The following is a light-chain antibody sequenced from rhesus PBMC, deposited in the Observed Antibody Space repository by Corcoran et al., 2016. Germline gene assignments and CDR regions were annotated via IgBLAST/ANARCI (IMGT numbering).Light chain of an antibody. CDR2: GAS. CDR3: YQHSSGFT. Sequence: QVILTQSPATLSLSPGQRATLSCRASQSVRSYLAWYQQKPGQAPRLLIYGASSRATGVPYRFSGSGSVTECTLTISSLEPEDVGVYHCYQHSSGFTFGQGTKVEIK. CDR1: QSVRSY. J-gene: IGKJ2*01. V-gene: IGKV3-10*01.